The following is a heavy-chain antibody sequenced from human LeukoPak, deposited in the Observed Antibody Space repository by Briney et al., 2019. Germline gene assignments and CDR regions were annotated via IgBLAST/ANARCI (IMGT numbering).Heavy chain of an antibody. J-gene: IGHJ5*01. CDR2: INPNTGDT. CDR3: AKDPPKYDSSRYYCWHCFDS. CDR1: GFTFIGYY. V-gene: IGHV1-2*02. Sequence: ASVKVSCKASGFTFIGYYMHWVRQAPGQGLEWMGWINPNTGDTNYAQNFQGRVTMTRDTSTSTAYMDLSGLTPDDTAVYYFAKDPPKYDSSRYYCWHCFDSWGQGTPVTVSS. D-gene: IGHD3-22*01.